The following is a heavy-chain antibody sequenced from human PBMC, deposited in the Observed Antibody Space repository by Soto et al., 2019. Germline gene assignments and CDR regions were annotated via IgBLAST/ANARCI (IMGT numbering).Heavy chain of an antibody. CDR1: GVTCSNAW. J-gene: IGHJ3*02. CDR2: IKSKTDGGTT. D-gene: IGHD3-16*02. V-gene: IGHV3-15*01. CDR3: TDLHYDYVWGCYSYSGIDAFDI. Sequence: GGSLRLSCAASGVTCSNAWMSWVRQAPGKGMEWVGRIKSKTDGGTTDYAAPVKGRFTISRDDSKNTLYRQMNSLKTEDTAVYYCTDLHYDYVWGCYSYSGIDAFDIWGQGAMVPGSS.